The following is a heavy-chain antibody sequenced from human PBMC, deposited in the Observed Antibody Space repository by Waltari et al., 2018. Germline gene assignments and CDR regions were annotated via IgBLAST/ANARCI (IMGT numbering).Heavy chain of an antibody. CDR2: IRGSGGST. J-gene: IGHJ5*02. CDR1: GFPFSRYA. D-gene: IGHD2-2*01. V-gene: IGHV3-23*01. Sequence: EVQLLESGGGLVQTGGSLRLSWAASGFPFSRYAMIWVRQAPGTGLDWVSAIRGSGGSTYYADSVKGRFTISRDNSKNTLYLQMNSLRAEDTAVYYCAKDELDIVVVPAAAAGNWFDPWGQGTLVTVSS. CDR3: AKDELDIVVVPAAAAGNWFDP.